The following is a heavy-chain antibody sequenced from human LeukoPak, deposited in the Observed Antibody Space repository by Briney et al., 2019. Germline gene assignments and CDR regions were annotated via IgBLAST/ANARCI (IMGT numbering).Heavy chain of an antibody. J-gene: IGHJ4*02. CDR1: GYSISSGDY. CDR2: ILNSGST. Sequence: SETLSLTCAVSGYSISSGDYWGWIRQPPGKGLEWIGSILNSGSTYYNPSLKSRVTISADTSKRHFSLKLSSVTAADTAVYYCAGNRSEPLGNAGSFDYWGQGTQVTVSS. V-gene: IGHV4-38-2*01. D-gene: IGHD3-10*01. CDR3: AGNRSEPLGNAGSFDY.